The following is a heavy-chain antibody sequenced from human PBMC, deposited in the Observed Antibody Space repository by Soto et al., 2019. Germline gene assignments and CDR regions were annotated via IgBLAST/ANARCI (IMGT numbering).Heavy chain of an antibody. Sequence: QWLERMVMTNARGGSRNYAQKFQGRVTMTRDTATSTAYMELSSLKSEDTAVYYCATFPPESDSGDYQDYFDYWGPGAPVTVSS. CDR3: ATFPPESDSGDYQDYFDY. J-gene: IGHJ4*02. V-gene: IGHV1-46*01. D-gene: IGHD4-17*01. CDR2: TNARGGSR.